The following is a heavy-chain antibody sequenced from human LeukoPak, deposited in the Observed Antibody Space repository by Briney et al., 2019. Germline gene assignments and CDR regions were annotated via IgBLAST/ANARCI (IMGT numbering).Heavy chain of an antibody. D-gene: IGHD3-9*01. CDR2: MNPNSGNT. CDR1: GYTFTSYD. Sequence: ASVKVSSKASGYTFTSYDINWVRHAPGQGLEWMGWMNPNSGNTGYAQKFQGRVTMTRNTSISTAYMELSSLRSEDTAVYYCARTVRYFDWSSLDAFDIWGQGTMVTVSS. V-gene: IGHV1-8*01. CDR3: ARTVRYFDWSSLDAFDI. J-gene: IGHJ3*02.